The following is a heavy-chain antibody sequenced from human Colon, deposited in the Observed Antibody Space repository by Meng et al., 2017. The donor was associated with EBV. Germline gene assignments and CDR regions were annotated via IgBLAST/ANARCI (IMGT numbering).Heavy chain of an antibody. CDR3: ARASYGSGSPLGESWFDP. CDR1: GGSISSGGYY. CDR2: IHSSGST. Sequence: QVTLQEAGPGLVKPSQTLSLTCTVSGGSISSGGYYWSWIRQHPGKGLEWIGYIHSSGSTYYNPSLRSRLTISVDTSKNQFSLKLSSVTAADTAVYYCARASYGSGSPLGESWFDPWGQGTLVTVSS. J-gene: IGHJ5*02. D-gene: IGHD3-10*01. V-gene: IGHV4-31*03.